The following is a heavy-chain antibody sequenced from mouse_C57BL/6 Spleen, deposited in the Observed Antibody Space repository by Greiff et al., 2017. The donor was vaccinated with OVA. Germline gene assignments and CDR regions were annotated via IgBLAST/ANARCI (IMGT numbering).Heavy chain of an antibody. Sequence: QVQLQQSGAELVRPGTSVKLSCKASGYAFTNYLIEWVKQRPGQGLEWIGVINPGSGGTNYNEKFKGKATLTADKSSSTAYMQLSSLTSEDSAVYFCARWEAQATGFAYWGQGTLVTVSA. D-gene: IGHD3-2*02. J-gene: IGHJ3*01. CDR2: INPGSGGT. V-gene: IGHV1-54*01. CDR1: GYAFTNYL. CDR3: ARWEAQATGFAY.